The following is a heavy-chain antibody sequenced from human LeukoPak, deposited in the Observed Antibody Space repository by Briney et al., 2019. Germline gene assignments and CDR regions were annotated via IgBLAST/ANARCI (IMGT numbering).Heavy chain of an antibody. CDR1: GDSVSSKSVA. Sequence: QTLSLTCAISGDSVSSKSVAWNWIRQSPSRGLEWLGRTYYRSNDYAVSVKSRITIDPDTSKNQFSLQLNSVTPEDTAVYYCARGQFSAFDIWGQGTMVIVSS. CDR2: TYYRSN. J-gene: IGHJ3*02. D-gene: IGHD5-24*01. V-gene: IGHV6-1*01. CDR3: ARGQFSAFDI.